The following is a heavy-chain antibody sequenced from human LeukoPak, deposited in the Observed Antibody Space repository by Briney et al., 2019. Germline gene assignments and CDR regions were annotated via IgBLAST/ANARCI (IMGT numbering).Heavy chain of an antibody. CDR3: ASGHFGAVRRFDP. CDR2: INHSGST. V-gene: IGHV4-34*01. CDR1: GGSFSGYY. D-gene: IGHD1-1*01. J-gene: IGHJ5*02. Sequence: SETLSLTCAVYGGSFSGYYWSWIRQPPGKGLEWIGEINHSGSTNYNPSLKSRVTISVDTSKNQFSLTLSSVTAADTAVYYCASGHFGAVRRFDPWGQGTLVTVSS.